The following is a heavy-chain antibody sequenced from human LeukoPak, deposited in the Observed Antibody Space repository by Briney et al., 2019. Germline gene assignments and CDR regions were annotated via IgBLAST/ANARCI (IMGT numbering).Heavy chain of an antibody. CDR1: GGSISNSNW. D-gene: IGHD3-22*01. V-gene: IGHV4-4*02. J-gene: IGHJ3*02. CDR3: ARDGYYDSSGYSEGYAFDI. Sequence: PSETLSLTCAVSGGSISNSNWWSWVRQPPGKGLEWIGEIYHSGSTNYNPSLKSRVTISVDKSKNQFSLKLSSVTAADTAVYYCARDGYYDSSGYSEGYAFDIWGQGTMVTVSS. CDR2: IYHSGST.